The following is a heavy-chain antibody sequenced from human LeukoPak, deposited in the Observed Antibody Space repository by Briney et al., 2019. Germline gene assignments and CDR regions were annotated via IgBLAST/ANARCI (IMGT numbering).Heavy chain of an antibody. V-gene: IGHV3-23*01. CDR2: ISGSGDNT. CDR3: AKGSYYDSSGSFYFDY. J-gene: IGHJ4*02. CDR1: GFTFSSYA. Sequence: GGSLRLSCAASGFTFSSYAMSWVRQAPGKGLEWVSGISGSGDNTYYADSVKGRFTISRDNSKNTLYVQVNSLGTEDTAAYYCAKGSYYDSSGSFYFDYWGQGTLSPSPQ. D-gene: IGHD3-22*01.